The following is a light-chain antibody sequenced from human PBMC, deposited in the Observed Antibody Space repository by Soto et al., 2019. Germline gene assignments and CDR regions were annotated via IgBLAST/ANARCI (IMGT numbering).Light chain of an antibody. CDR3: QSYDTTTPLV. V-gene: IGLV6-57*04. CDR1: SGNIASSS. Sequence: FMLTQPHSVSESPGKTVTISCTRSSGNIASSSVQWYQQRPGSAPTTVIYEDRQRPSGVPDRFSGSIDASSNSASLTISGLKPEDEADYYCQSYDTTTPLVFGGGTQLTVL. CDR2: EDR. J-gene: IGLJ2*01.